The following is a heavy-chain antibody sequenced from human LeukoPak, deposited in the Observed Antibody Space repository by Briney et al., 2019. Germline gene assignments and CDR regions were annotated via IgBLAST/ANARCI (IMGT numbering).Heavy chain of an antibody. Sequence: SETLSLTCTVSGGSISSGGYYWSWIRQHPGKGLEWIGYIYYSGSTYYNPSLRSRVTISVDTSKNQLSLKLSSVTAADTAVYYCARVDGEGDFDYWGQGTLVTVSS. J-gene: IGHJ4*02. D-gene: IGHD4-17*01. CDR3: ARVDGEGDFDY. V-gene: IGHV4-31*03. CDR2: IYYSGST. CDR1: GGSISSGGYY.